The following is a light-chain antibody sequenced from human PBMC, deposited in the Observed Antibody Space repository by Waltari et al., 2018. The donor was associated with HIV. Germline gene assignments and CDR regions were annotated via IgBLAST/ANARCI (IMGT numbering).Light chain of an antibody. CDR3: ASHAGSKDV. CDR2: DVT. CDR1: SSDIGSYHY. Sequence: QSALTQPPSASGSPGQSVTISCTGTSSDIGSYHYVSWFQQPPGKAPKLMIYDVTKRPSGVPYRFSGSKSGNTASLTVSGLQAEDEADYYCASHAGSKDVFGGGTRLTVL. V-gene: IGLV2-8*01. J-gene: IGLJ2*01.